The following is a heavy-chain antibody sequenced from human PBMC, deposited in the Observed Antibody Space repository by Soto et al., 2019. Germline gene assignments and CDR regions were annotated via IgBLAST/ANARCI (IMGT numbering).Heavy chain of an antibody. CDR1: GYTITGYY. CDR2: INPNSGGT. V-gene: IGHV1-2*02. D-gene: IGHD2-15*01. Sequence: ASVKVSCKASGYTITGYYMHWVRQAHGQGLEWMGWINPNSGGTNYAQKFQGRVTMTRDTSISTAYMELSRLRSDDTAVYYCARGSCSGGSCYQPLRYYYGMDVWGQGTTVTVSS. J-gene: IGHJ6*02. CDR3: ARGSCSGGSCYQPLRYYYGMDV.